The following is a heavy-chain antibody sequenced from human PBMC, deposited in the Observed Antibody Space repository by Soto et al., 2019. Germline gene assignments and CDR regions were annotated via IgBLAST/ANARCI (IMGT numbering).Heavy chain of an antibody. D-gene: IGHD6-13*01. V-gene: IGHV4-39*01. CDR3: ARRERAAGTDWWFDP. CDR1: GGSISSSSFH. Sequence: QLQLQESGPGLVKPSETLSLTCTVSGGSISSSSFHWGWIRQPPGKGLGWIGSIYYSGSTYYSPSLKSRVTISVDTSTNQFSLKLSSVTAADTAVYYCARRERAAGTDWWFDPWGQGTLVTVSS. CDR2: IYYSGST. J-gene: IGHJ5*02.